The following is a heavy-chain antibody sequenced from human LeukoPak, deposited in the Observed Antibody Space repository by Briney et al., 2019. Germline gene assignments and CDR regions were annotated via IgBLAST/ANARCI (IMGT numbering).Heavy chain of an antibody. CDR1: GFTFSSYE. CDR3: AESHGYSYGFDY. V-gene: IGHV3-48*03. J-gene: IGHJ4*02. CDR2: ISSSGSTI. D-gene: IGHD5-18*01. Sequence: GGSLRLSCAASGFTFSSYEMNWVRQAPGKGLEWVSYISSSGSTIYYADSVKGRFTISRDNAKNSLYLQMNSLRAEDTAVYYCAESHGYSYGFDYWGQGTLVTVSS.